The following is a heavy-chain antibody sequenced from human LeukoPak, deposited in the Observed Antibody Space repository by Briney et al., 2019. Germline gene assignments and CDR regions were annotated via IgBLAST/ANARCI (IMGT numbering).Heavy chain of an antibody. J-gene: IGHJ4*02. CDR3: VMRTIPLTGYDQ. CDR2: INTDGNRT. Sequence: GGSLRLSCAASGFTFSNYWMHWVRQAPGKGLEWVSDINTDGNRTTYADSVKGRFTISRDNANNTLYLQIKSLRAEDTAVYYCVMRTIPLTGYDQWGGGPLVTVSS. V-gene: IGHV3-74*01. CDR1: GFTFSNYW. D-gene: IGHD3-9*01.